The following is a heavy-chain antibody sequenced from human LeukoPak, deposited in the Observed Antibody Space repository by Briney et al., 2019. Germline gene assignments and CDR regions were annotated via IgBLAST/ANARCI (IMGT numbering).Heavy chain of an antibody. CDR1: GFTFSSYW. V-gene: IGHV3-74*01. D-gene: IGHD6-13*01. Sequence: GGSLRLSCAVSGFTFSSYWMHWVRQAPGKGLVWVSRISADGSSTAYADSVKGRFTISRDNAKNTLYLQMNSLRAEDTALYYCASAAAGLSSWGQGTLVTVSS. CDR2: ISADGSST. CDR3: ASAAAGLSS. J-gene: IGHJ5*02.